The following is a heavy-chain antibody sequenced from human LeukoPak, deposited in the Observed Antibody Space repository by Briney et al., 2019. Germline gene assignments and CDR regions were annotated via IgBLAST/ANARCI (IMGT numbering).Heavy chain of an antibody. Sequence: GGSLRLSCAASGFTLSSSSINWVRRAPGKGLEWVSSISSSSTYIYYADSVKGRFTISRDNAKNSLYLQMNSLRAEDTAVYYCARERVDYGDWSRYYHYGMDVWGQGTTVTVTS. D-gene: IGHD4-17*01. CDR2: ISSSSTYI. V-gene: IGHV3-21*01. J-gene: IGHJ6*02. CDR3: ARERVDYGDWSRYYHYGMDV. CDR1: GFTLSSSS.